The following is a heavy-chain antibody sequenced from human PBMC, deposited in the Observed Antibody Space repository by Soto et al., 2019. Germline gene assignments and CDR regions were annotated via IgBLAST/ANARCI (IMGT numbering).Heavy chain of an antibody. CDR1: GFTFSSYA. CDR2: ISGSGGTT. J-gene: IGHJ6*02. D-gene: IGHD3-10*01. V-gene: IGHV3-23*01. CDR3: AKDDPEGLIVRGVIDYYYYGMDV. Sequence: EVQLLESGGGLVQPGGSLRLSCAASGFTFSSYAMSWVRQAPGKGLEWVSAISGSGGTTYYADSVEGRFTISRDTSKNTLYLQMNSLRAEDTAVYYCAKDDPEGLIVRGVIDYYYYGMDVCGQGTTVTVSS.